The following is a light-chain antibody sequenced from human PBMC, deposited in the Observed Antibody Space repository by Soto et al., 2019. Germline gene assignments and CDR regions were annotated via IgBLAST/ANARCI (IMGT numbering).Light chain of an antibody. Sequence: QSVLTQPRSVSASPGQSVAISCTGTSSDVGGYNYVSWYQQHPGKAPKLMIYDVSKRPSGVPYRFSGSKSGNTASLTISGLQAEDEADYYCCSYAGSPYVFGTGTKLTVL. CDR2: DVS. J-gene: IGLJ1*01. V-gene: IGLV2-11*01. CDR1: SSDVGGYNY. CDR3: CSYAGSPYV.